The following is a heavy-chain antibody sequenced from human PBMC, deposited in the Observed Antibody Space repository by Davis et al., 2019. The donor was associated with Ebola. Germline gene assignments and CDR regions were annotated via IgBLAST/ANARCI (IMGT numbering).Heavy chain of an antibody. CDR3: AKGFRQLAGGFDY. CDR1: EFTFSTYW. CDR2: MNTAGSST. Sequence: GESLKISCAASEFTFSTYWVHWVRQAPGKGLMWVSRMNTAGSSTNYADSVKGRFTISRDNSKNTLYLQMNSLRAEDTAVYYCAKGFRQLAGGFDYWGQGTLVTVSS. V-gene: IGHV3-74*01. J-gene: IGHJ4*02. D-gene: IGHD6-13*01.